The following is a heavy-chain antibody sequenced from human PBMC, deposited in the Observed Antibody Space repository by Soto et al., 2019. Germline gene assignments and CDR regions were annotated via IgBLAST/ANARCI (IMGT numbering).Heavy chain of an antibody. V-gene: IGHV5-51*01. CDR2: IYSGDSET. CDR3: AKDLWYSSTYNWFDP. J-gene: IGHJ5*02. CDR1: GYSFTTHW. D-gene: IGHD6-13*01. Sequence: GESLKISCETSGYSFTTHWIGWVRQMPGKGLECMGIIYSGDSETRYSPSFQGRVTISVDKSISTAYLEWSSLRAEDTAVYYCAKDLWYSSTYNWFDPWGQGTLVTVSS.